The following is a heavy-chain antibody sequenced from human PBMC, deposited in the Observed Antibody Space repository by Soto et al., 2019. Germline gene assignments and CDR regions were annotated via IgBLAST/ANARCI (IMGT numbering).Heavy chain of an antibody. CDR2: ISHTGTT. CDR1: GDSISGSQW. V-gene: IGHV4-4*02. D-gene: IGHD2-2*01. Sequence: QVQLQESGPGLVKPSETLSLTCAVSGDSISGSQWWSWVRLPPGKGLEWIGEISHTGTTNYDPSLKSRVTMSVDKPKNQFSLNLTSVTAADTAVYYWARVISSRDEYFADWGQGTVVTVSP. J-gene: IGHJ4*02. CDR3: ARVISSRDEYFAD.